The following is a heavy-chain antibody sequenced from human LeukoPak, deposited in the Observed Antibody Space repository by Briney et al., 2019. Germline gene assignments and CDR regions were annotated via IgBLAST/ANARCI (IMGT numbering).Heavy chain of an antibody. CDR1: GYTFTSYA. CDR3: ARDRAYDFWSGYYFNWFDP. D-gene: IGHD3-3*01. J-gene: IGHJ5*02. V-gene: IGHV1-3*01. CDR2: INAGNGNT. Sequence: GASVTVSFKASGYTFTSYAMHWVRQAPGQRLEWMGWINAGNGNTKYSQKFQGRVTITRDTSASTAYMELSSLRSEDTAVYYCARDRAYDFWSGYYFNWFDPWGQGTLVTVSS.